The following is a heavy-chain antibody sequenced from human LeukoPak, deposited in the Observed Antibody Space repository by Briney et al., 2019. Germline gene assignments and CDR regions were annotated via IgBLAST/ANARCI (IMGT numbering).Heavy chain of an antibody. V-gene: IGHV1-69*13. Sequence: SVKVSCKASGGTFSSYAISWVRQAPGQGLEWMGGIIPIFGTANYAQKFQGRVTITADESTSTAYMELSSLRSEDTAVYYCARAYYDILTGYYGGFDYWGQGTLVTVSS. D-gene: IGHD3-9*01. CDR1: GGTFSSYA. J-gene: IGHJ4*02. CDR2: IIPIFGTA. CDR3: ARAYYDILTGYYGGFDY.